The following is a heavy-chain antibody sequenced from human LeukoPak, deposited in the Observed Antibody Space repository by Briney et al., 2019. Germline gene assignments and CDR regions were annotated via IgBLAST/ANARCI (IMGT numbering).Heavy chain of an antibody. CDR2: ISMGGNTM. D-gene: IGHD2-2*01. Sequence: QPGGSLRLSCAASGFTFSSYEMNWVRQAPGKRPEWISYISMGGNTMYYADSVKGRFTISIDNAKNSLYLQMHSLRVEDTAVYYCASGFSGTSYYFYYWGQGTLVSVSS. CDR3: ASGFSGTSYYFYY. CDR1: GFTFSSYE. J-gene: IGHJ4*02. V-gene: IGHV3-48*03.